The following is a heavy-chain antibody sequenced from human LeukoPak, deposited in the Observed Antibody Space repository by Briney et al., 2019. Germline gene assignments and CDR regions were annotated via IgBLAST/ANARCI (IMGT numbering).Heavy chain of an antibody. CDR1: RGTFSSYA. Sequence: SVKVSCKGSRGTFSSYAISWVRQAPGQGLEWMGRIIPIFGTANYAQKFQGRVTITTDESTSTAYMELSSLRSEDTAVYYCARDPRYCSSTSCYGDPDNWFDPWGQGTLVTVSS. CDR2: IIPIFGTA. CDR3: ARDPRYCSSTSCYGDPDNWFDP. D-gene: IGHD2-2*01. J-gene: IGHJ5*02. V-gene: IGHV1-69*05.